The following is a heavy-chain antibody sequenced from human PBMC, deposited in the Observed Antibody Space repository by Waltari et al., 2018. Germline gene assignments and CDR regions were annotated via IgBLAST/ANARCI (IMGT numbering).Heavy chain of an antibody. D-gene: IGHD1-26*01. J-gene: IGHJ4*02. CDR2: INPNSGGT. CDR3: ARAHSPSGSYVDYFDY. CDR1: GYTFTGYY. V-gene: IGHV1-2*04. Sequence: QVQLVQSGAEVKKPGASVTVSCTASGYTFTGYYMHWLGQAPGQGLEWMGWINPNSGGTNYAQKFQGWVTMTRDTSISTAYMELSRLRSDDTAVYYCARAHSPSGSYVDYFDYWGQGTLVTVSS.